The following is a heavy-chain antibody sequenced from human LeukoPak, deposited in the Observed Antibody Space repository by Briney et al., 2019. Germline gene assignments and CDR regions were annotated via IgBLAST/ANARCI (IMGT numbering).Heavy chain of an antibody. CDR1: GYTFTGYY. V-gene: IGHV1-2*02. CDR3: ARGRAEGITMIVVVIDSPYFQH. CDR2: INPNSGGT. D-gene: IGHD3-22*01. J-gene: IGHJ1*01. Sequence: GASVKVSCKASGYTFTGYYMHWVRQAPGQGLEWMGWINPNSGGTNYAQKFQGRVTMTRDTPISTAYMELSRLRSDDTAVYYCARGRAEGITMIVVVIDSPYFQHWGQGTLVTVSS.